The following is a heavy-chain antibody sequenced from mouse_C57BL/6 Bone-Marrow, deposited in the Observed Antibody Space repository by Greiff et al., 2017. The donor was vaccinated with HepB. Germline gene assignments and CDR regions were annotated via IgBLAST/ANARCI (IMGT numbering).Heavy chain of an antibody. CDR1: GSTFTSYW. J-gene: IGHJ2*01. V-gene: IGHV1-69*01. CDR2: IDPSDSYT. Sequence: VQLQQPGAELVMPGASVKLSCKASGSTFTSYWMHWVKQRPGQGLEWIGEIDPSDSYTNYNQKFKGKSTLTVDKSSSTAYMQLSSLTSEDSAVYHCARSKGYFDYWGQGTTLTVSS. CDR3: ARSKGYFDY.